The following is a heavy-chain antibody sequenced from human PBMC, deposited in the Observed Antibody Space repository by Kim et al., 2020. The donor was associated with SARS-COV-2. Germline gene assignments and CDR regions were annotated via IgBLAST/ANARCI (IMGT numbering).Heavy chain of an antibody. Sequence: SETLSLTCTVSGGSISSSSYYWGWIRQPPGKGLEWIGSIYYSGSTYYNPSLKSRVTISVDTSNNQFSLKLSSVTAADTAVYYCARHYPPYSSSWYNDYWGQGTLVTVSS. CDR2: IYYSGST. V-gene: IGHV4-39*01. D-gene: IGHD6-13*01. J-gene: IGHJ4*02. CDR1: GGSISSSSYY. CDR3: ARHYPPYSSSWYNDY.